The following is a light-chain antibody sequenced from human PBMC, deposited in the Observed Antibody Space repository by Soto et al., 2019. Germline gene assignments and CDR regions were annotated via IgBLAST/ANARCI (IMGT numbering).Light chain of an antibody. CDR1: QSISSW. CDR2: DAS. Sequence: IQMTQSPSTLSASVGDRVTITCRASQSISSWLAWYQQKPGKAPKLLIYDASSVESGVPSRFSGSGSGTEFTLTISSLQPDDFATYYCQQYNSYSWTFGQGTKVDIK. V-gene: IGKV1-5*01. CDR3: QQYNSYSWT. J-gene: IGKJ1*01.